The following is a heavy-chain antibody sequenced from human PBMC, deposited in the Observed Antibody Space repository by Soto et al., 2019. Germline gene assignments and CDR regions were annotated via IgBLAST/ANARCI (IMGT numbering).Heavy chain of an antibody. CDR3: AKDSGSYYYFDY. D-gene: IGHD1-26*01. Sequence: GGSLRLSCAASGFTFNTYGMHWVRQAPGKGLEWVAVIWYDGSKKYYADSVKGRFTISRDNSKNTLYLQMNSLRAEDTAVYYCAKDSGSYYYFDYWGQGTLVTVSS. V-gene: IGHV3-30*02. CDR2: IWYDGSKK. J-gene: IGHJ4*02. CDR1: GFTFNTYG.